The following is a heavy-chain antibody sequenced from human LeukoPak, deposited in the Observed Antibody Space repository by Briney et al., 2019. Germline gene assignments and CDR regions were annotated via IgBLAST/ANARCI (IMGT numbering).Heavy chain of an antibody. CDR3: ARISGSYFDY. J-gene: IGHJ4*02. D-gene: IGHD1-26*01. V-gene: IGHV4-38-2*01. CDR2: IYHSGST. CDR1: GYSISSGYY. Sequence: SETLSLTRAVSGYSISSGYYWGWIRQPPGKGLEWIGSIYHSGSTYYNPSLKSRVTISVDTSKNQFSLKLSSVTAADTAVYYCARISGSYFDYWGQGTLVTVSS.